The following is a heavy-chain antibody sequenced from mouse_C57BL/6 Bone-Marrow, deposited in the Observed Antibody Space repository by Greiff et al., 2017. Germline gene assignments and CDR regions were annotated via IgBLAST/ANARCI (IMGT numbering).Heavy chain of an antibody. CDR3: TDRGPFAY. V-gene: IGHV6-3*01. CDR2: IRLKSDNYAT. Sequence: EVKVEESGGGLVQPGGSMKLSCVASGFTFSNYWMNWVRQSPEKGLEWVAQIRLKSDNYATHYAESVKGRFTISRDDSKSSVYVQMNNLRAEDTGIYYCTDRGPFAYWGQGTLVTVSA. CDR1: GFTFSNYW. J-gene: IGHJ3*01.